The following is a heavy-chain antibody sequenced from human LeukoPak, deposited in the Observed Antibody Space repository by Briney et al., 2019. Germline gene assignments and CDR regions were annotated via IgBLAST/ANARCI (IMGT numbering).Heavy chain of an antibody. J-gene: IGHJ5*02. CDR1: GYTFTDYY. V-gene: IGHV1-2*02. Sequence: ASVKVSCRASGYTFTDYYIHWVRQAPGQGLEWMGWINPDNGGTNDAQKFQGRVTTTRDTSIRSVYMDLSRLRSDDTAVFYCTREAGVGNWFDPWGEGTQVTVSS. CDR2: INPDNGGT. D-gene: IGHD3-3*01. CDR3: TREAGVGNWFDP.